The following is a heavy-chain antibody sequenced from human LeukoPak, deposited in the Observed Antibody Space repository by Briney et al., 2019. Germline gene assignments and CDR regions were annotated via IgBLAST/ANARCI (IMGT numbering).Heavy chain of an antibody. CDR2: INPSGGST. V-gene: IGHV1-46*01. D-gene: IGHD3-10*01. Sequence: GASVKVSCKAFGYTFTSYYMHWVRQAPGQGLEWMGIINPSGGSTSYAQKFQGRVTMTRDMSTSTVYMELSSLRSEDTAVYYCARGPETPYYYGSGRANFDYWGQGTLVTVSS. CDR3: ARGPETPYYYGSGRANFDY. CDR1: GYTFTSYY. J-gene: IGHJ4*02.